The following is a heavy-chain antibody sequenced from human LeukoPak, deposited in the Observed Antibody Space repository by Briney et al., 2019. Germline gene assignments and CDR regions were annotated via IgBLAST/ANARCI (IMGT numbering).Heavy chain of an antibody. D-gene: IGHD5-24*01. Sequence: ASVKVSCKASGYTFTNYYIHWVRQAPGQGLEWMGLINPGGDNTDYAQNFQGRGTMTRDTSTSTVYMWLSSLRSEDTAVYYCARIRDGYNDAYDVWGQGTMVTVSS. V-gene: IGHV1-46*01. J-gene: IGHJ3*01. CDR2: INPGGDNT. CDR1: GYTFTNYY. CDR3: ARIRDGYNDAYDV.